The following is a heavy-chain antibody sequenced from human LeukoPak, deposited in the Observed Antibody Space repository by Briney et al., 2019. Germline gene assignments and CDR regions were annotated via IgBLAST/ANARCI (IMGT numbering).Heavy chain of an antibody. CDR3: AELGITMIGGV. CDR2: IKQDGSEK. D-gene: IGHD3-10*02. J-gene: IGHJ6*04. Sequence: PGGSLRLSCAASGFTFSSYWMSCVRRAPGKGLEWVANIKQDGSEKYYVDSVKGRFIISRDNAKNSLYLQMNSLRAEDTAVYYCAELGITMIGGVWGKGTTVTISS. CDR1: GFTFSSYW. V-gene: IGHV3-7*01.